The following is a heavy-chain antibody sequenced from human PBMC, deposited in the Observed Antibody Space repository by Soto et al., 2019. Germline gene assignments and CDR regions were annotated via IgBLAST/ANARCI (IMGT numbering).Heavy chain of an antibody. V-gene: IGHV4-59*01. CDR3: ARSGYDSSGYYLANY. CDR2: IYYSGST. D-gene: IGHD3-22*01. J-gene: IGHJ4*02. CDR1: GGSISSYY. Sequence: SETLSLTCSVSGGSISSYYWSWIRQPPGKGLEWIGYIYYSGSTNYNPSLKSRVTISVDTSKNQFSLKLSSVTAADTAVYYCARSGYDSSGYYLANYWGQGTLVTVSS.